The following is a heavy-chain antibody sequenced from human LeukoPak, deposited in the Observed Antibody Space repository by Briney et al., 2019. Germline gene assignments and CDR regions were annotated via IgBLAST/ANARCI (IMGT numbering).Heavy chain of an antibody. V-gene: IGHV1-69*01. CDR3: ARDRLNYYGSGSYSHYFDY. D-gene: IGHD3-10*01. Sequence: GASVKVPCKASGGTFSSYAISWVRQTPGQGLEWMGGIIPIFGTANYAQKFQGRVTITADESTSTAYMELSSLRSEDTAVYYCARDRLNYYGSGSYSHYFDYWGQGTLVTVSS. CDR1: GGTFSSYA. CDR2: IIPIFGTA. J-gene: IGHJ4*02.